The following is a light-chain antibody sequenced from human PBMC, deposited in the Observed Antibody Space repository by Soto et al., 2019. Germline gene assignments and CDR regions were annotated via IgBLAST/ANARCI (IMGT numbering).Light chain of an antibody. CDR1: SSNIGSNT. Sequence: QSVLTQPPSASGTPGQRVTISCSGSSSNIGSNTVNWYQQLPGTAPKLLIYNNNQRTSGVPDRFSGSKSGTSASLAISGLQSEDEADYYWAAWDDSLNGLVFGNGTKVTVL. CDR3: AAWDDSLNGLV. J-gene: IGLJ1*01. CDR2: NNN. V-gene: IGLV1-44*01.